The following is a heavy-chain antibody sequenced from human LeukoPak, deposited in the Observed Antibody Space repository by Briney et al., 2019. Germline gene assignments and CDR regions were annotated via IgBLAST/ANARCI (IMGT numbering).Heavy chain of an antibody. J-gene: IGHJ6*02. D-gene: IGHD2-8*01. Sequence: GGSLRLSCAASGFTFSSYWMSWVRQAPGKGLEWVANIKQDGSEKYYVDSVKGRFTISGDNAKNSLYLQMNSLRAEDTAVYYCARDKSGYCTNGVCYRYYGMDVWGQGAQVTVSS. CDR2: IKQDGSEK. V-gene: IGHV3-7*03. CDR1: GFTFSSYW. CDR3: ARDKSGYCTNGVCYRYYGMDV.